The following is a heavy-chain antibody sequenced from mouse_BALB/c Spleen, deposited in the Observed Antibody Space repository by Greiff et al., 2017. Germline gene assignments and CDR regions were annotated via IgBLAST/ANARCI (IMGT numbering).Heavy chain of an antibody. J-gene: IGHJ4*01. CDR2: INPYNDGT. V-gene: IGHV1-14*01. Sequence: VQLQQSGPELVKPGASVKMSCKASGYTFTSYVMHWVKQKPGQGLEWIGYINPYNDGTKYNEKFKGKATLTSDKSSSTAYMELSSLTSEDSAVYYCARRGGYGNDGAMDYWGQGTSVTVSS. D-gene: IGHD2-2*01. CDR1: GYTFTSYV. CDR3: ARRGGYGNDGAMDY.